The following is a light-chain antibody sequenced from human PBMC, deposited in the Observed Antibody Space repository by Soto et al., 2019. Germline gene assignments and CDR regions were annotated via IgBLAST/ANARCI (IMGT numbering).Light chain of an antibody. CDR3: QQSYGTPPT. CDR1: QSISTY. V-gene: IGKV1-39*01. CDR2: GAS. Sequence: DIQMTQSPSSLSASVGDRVTITCRASQSISTYLNWYQQKPGKAPKLLIYGASSLQSGVPSRFGGGRSGTDFTLTINSLQPEDFAVYYCQQSYGTPPTFGQGTKVDI. J-gene: IGKJ1*01.